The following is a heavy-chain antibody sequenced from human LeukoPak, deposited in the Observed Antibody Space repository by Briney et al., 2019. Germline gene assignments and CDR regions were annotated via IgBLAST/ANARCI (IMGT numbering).Heavy chain of an antibody. V-gene: IGHV4-31*03. J-gene: IGHJ4*02. CDR3: ARTSKPYYYDSSGYYFDY. CDR1: GGSISSGGYY. D-gene: IGHD3-22*01. Sequence: SETLSLTCTVSGGSISSGGYYWSWIRQHPGKGLEWIGYIYYSGSTYYNPSLKSRVTISVDTSKNQFSLKLSSVTAADTAVYYCARTSKPYYYDSSGYYFDYWGQGTLVTVSS. CDR2: IYYSGST.